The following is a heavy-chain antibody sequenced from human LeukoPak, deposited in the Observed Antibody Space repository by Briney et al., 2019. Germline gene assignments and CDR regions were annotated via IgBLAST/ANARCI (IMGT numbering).Heavy chain of an antibody. CDR2: MSHSGTTV. Sequence: GGSLRLSCAASGFTFSDYYMSWIRQAPGKGLEWISYMSHSGTTVHYTDSVKGRFTISRDNAKNSLFLQMNSLRTEDTAVYYCARGGSGWVHFWGQGTLVTISS. D-gene: IGHD6-25*01. CDR1: GFTFSDYY. CDR3: ARGGSGWVHF. J-gene: IGHJ4*02. V-gene: IGHV3-11*04.